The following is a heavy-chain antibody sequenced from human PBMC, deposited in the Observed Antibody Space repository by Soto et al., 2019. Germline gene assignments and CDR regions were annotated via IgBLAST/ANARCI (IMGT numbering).Heavy chain of an antibody. D-gene: IGHD2-15*01. J-gene: IGHJ6*02. V-gene: IGHV1-69*13. CDR2: IIPIFGTA. CDR1: GGTFSGYA. CDR3: ARRLQPSDYYYYYGMDV. Sequence: GASVKVSCKASGGTFSGYAISWVRQAPGQGLEWMGGIIPIFGTANYAQKFQGRVTITADESTSTAYMELSSLRSEDTAVYYCARRLQPSDYYYYYGMDVWGQGTTVTVSS.